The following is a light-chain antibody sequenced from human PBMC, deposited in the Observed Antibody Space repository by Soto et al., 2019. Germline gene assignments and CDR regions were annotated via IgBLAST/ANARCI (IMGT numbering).Light chain of an antibody. J-gene: IGLJ1*01. CDR3: ASFTTTSNRV. CDR2: EVN. Sequence: QSALTQPASVSGSPGQSITVSCTGTSSDIGSYNYVSWYQQHPGKAPKLIIYEVNNRPSGVSNRFSGSKSGNTASLTVSGLQAEDEADYYCASFTTTSNRVFGNGTKAT. CDR1: SSDIGSYNY. V-gene: IGLV2-14*01.